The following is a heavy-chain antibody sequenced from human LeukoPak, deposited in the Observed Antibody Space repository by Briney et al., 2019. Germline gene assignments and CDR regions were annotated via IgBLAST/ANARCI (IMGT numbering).Heavy chain of an antibody. Sequence: GRSLRLSCAASGFTFSSNAMHWGRQAPGKGLEWVAVISYDGSNKYYADSVKGRFTISRDNSKNTLYLQMNSLRAEDTAVYYCARDPKQYCSSTSCYAEYFQHWGQGTLVTVSS. J-gene: IGHJ1*01. CDR1: GFTFSSNA. CDR3: ARDPKQYCSSTSCYAEYFQH. V-gene: IGHV3-30-3*01. D-gene: IGHD2-2*01. CDR2: ISYDGSNK.